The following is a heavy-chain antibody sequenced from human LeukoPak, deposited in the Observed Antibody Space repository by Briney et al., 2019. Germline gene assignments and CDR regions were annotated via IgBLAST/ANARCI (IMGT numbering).Heavy chain of an antibody. Sequence: GGSLRLSCAASGFTFDDYGMSWVRQAPGKGLELVSGINWNGGSTGYADSVKGRFTISRDNAKNSLYLKMDSLRADDTAVYYCAREGWDLNALDIWGQGTMVTVSP. D-gene: IGHD1-26*01. J-gene: IGHJ3*02. V-gene: IGHV3-20*04. CDR1: GFTFDDYG. CDR2: INWNGGST. CDR3: AREGWDLNALDI.